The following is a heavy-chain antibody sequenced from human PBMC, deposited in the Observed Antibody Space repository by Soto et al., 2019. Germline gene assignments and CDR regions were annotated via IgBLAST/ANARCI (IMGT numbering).Heavy chain of an antibody. Sequence: GGSLRLSCAASGFTFSSYAMHWVRQAPGKGLEWVAVISYDGSNKYYADSVKGRFTISRDNSKNTLYLQMNSLRAEDTAVYYCARVGGRGAVAAAFDIWGQGTMVTVSS. CDR2: ISYDGSNK. J-gene: IGHJ3*02. D-gene: IGHD6-19*01. CDR3: ARVGGRGAVAAAFDI. CDR1: GFTFSSYA. V-gene: IGHV3-30-3*01.